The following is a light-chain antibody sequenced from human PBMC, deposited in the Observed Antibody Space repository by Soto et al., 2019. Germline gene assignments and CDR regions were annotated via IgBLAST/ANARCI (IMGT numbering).Light chain of an antibody. Sequence: QSVLTQPPSASATPGQRVTISCSGSSSNIGRNTVNWFQHLPGTAPKLLIYSNDQRPSGVPDRFSGSKSGTSASLAISGLQSEDESNYYCAAWDDSLNGVLFGGGTKLTVL. J-gene: IGLJ2*01. CDR3: AAWDDSLNGVL. CDR2: SND. V-gene: IGLV1-44*01. CDR1: SSNIGRNT.